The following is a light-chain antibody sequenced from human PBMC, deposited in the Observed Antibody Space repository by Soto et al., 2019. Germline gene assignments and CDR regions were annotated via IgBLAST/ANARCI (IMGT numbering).Light chain of an antibody. V-gene: IGKV3-15*01. CDR2: GAS. Sequence: EVSMTQSPATVSVSPGEGVTLSCRASQTISNDLAWYQQKPGQAPRLLIYGASTRATGVPARFSGGGSGTEFTLTISSLQSEDFAFYYCQQNNKWPPVTFGGGTKVDIK. CDR1: QTISND. CDR3: QQNNKWPPVT. J-gene: IGKJ4*01.